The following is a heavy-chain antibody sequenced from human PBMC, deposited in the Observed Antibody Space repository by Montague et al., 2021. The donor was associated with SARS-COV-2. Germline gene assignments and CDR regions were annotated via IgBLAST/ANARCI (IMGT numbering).Heavy chain of an antibody. CDR2: FFYSGST. CDR1: GGSLSSSSYY. Sequence: SLTCTVSGGSLSSSSYYWGWIRQPPGKGLEWVGSFFYSGSTYYNPSLKSRVTIPVDTSKNQFSLKLSSVTAADTAVYYCARPQQQLAFDYWGQGTLVTVSS. CDR3: ARPQQQLAFDY. V-gene: IGHV4-39*01. J-gene: IGHJ4*02. D-gene: IGHD6-13*01.